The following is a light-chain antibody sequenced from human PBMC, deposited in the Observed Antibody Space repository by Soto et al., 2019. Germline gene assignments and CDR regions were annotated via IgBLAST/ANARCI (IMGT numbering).Light chain of an antibody. V-gene: IGLV1-40*01. Sequence: QPVLTQPPSVSRAPGQRVTISCTGSSSNIGAGYDVHWYQQLPGTAPKLLIFRNNNRPSGVPDRFSGSKSGTSASLAITGLQAEDEADYYCQSYDSSLSAYVFATGTKVTVL. CDR1: SSNIGAGYD. J-gene: IGLJ1*01. CDR2: RNN. CDR3: QSYDSSLSAYV.